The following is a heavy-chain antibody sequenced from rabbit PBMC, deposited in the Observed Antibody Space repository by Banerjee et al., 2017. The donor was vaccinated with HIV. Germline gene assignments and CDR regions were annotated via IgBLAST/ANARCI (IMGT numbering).Heavy chain of an antibody. CDR3: ARDRAGISNAAGYYFSL. Sequence: QEQLVESGGGLVQPEGSLTLTCTASGFSFSSSYYTCWVRQAPGKGLEWIACIDTGSSGSTYYASWAKGRFTISKTSSTTVTLQMTSLTAADTATYFCARDRAGISNAAGYYFSLWGQGTLVTVS. CDR1: GFSFSSSYY. D-gene: IGHD8-1*01. J-gene: IGHJ4*01. V-gene: IGHV1S45*01. CDR2: IDTGSSGST.